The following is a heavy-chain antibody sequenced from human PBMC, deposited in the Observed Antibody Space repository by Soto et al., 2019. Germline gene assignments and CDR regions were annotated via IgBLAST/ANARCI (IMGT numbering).Heavy chain of an antibody. Sequence: GESLKISWKGSGYSLTSYWIGWVRHMPGKGLEWMGIIYPGYSDTRYSPSFQGQVTISADKSITTAYLQWSSLKASDTAMYYCASDYSTNSPDYWGQGTLVTVSS. CDR1: GYSLTSYW. V-gene: IGHV5-51*01. D-gene: IGHD4-4*01. CDR3: ASDYSTNSPDY. J-gene: IGHJ4*02. CDR2: IYPGYSDT.